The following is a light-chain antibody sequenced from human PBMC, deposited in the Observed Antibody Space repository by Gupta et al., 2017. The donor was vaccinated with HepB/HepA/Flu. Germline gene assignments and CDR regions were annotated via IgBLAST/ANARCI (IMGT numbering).Light chain of an antibody. CDR2: VNSDGSN. Sequence: QLVLTQSPSASASLGPSVKVTCTLGGGHSSYAIAWHPQQPEKGPRYLMNVNSDGSNNKGDVIPDRFSGSSSGSARYLTISSLQCEDEADYYCQTWGTGINWVFGGGTKLTVL. J-gene: IGLJ3*02. V-gene: IGLV4-69*01. CDR1: GGHSSYA. CDR3: QTWGTGINWV.